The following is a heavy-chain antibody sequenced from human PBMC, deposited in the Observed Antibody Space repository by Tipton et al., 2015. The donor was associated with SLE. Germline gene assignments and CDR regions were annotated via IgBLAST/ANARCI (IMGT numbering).Heavy chain of an antibody. D-gene: IGHD2-21*01. Sequence: TLSLTCTVSGDSISNNFCTWIRQSPGTGLEWIGYAYYSGSTNYNPSLKSRVTISVDTSKNQFSLKLSAVTAADTAVYYCATTYCAGDGPTWASCVRYYYQMDVWSKGTSVTVSS. V-gene: IGHV4-59*01. CDR1: GDSISNNF. CDR2: AYYSGST. J-gene: IGHJ6*03. CDR3: ATTYCAGDGPTWASCVRYYYQMDV.